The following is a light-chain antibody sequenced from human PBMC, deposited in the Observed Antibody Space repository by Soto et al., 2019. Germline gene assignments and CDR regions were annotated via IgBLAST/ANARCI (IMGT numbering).Light chain of an antibody. CDR3: SSYAGSNNLL. J-gene: IGLJ2*01. CDR1: SSDVGGYKF. V-gene: IGLV2-8*01. CDR2: EVN. Sequence: QSVLTQPPSASGSPGQSVTISCTGTSSDVGGYKFVSWYQQHPGKAPKLIIYEVNKRPSGVPDRFSGSKSGNTASLAVSGLQAEDEADYYCSSYAGSNNLLFGGGTKLTVL.